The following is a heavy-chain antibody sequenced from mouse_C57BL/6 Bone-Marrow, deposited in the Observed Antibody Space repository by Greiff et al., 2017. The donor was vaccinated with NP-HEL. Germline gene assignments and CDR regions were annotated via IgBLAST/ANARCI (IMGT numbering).Heavy chain of an antibody. D-gene: IGHD2-3*01. V-gene: IGHV1-63*01. J-gene: IGHJ3*01. CDR2: IYPGGGYT. CDR1: GYTFTNYW. CDR3: ARGADDGYYAPFAY. Sequence: VKLQQSGAELVRPGPSVKMSCKASGYTFTNYWIGWAKQRPGHGLEWIGDIYPGGGYTNYNEKFKGKATLTADKSSSTAYMQFSSLTSEDSAIYYCARGADDGYYAPFAYWGKGTLVTVSA.